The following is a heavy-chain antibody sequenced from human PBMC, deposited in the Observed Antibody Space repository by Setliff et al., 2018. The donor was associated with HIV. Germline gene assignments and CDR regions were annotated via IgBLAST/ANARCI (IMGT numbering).Heavy chain of an antibody. J-gene: IGHJ6*04. V-gene: IGHV3-48*01. CDR3: ARDPYCSGGSCYNEKDV. D-gene: IGHD2-15*01. Sequence: PGGSLRLSCAASGFSFSSCSMNWVRQAPGKGLEWVSHISKSSSTIYYADSVKGRFTISRDNAKNSLYLQMNSLRAEDTAVYYCARDPYCSGGSCYNEKDVWGKGTTVTVSS. CDR1: GFSFSSCS. CDR2: ISKSSSTI.